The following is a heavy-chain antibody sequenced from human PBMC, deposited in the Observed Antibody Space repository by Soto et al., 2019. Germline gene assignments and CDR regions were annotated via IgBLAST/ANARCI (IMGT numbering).Heavy chain of an antibody. CDR1: GGSISSSAYY. V-gene: IGHV4-39*01. CDR3: ARHRDYNRSGSWFDY. Sequence: SETLSLTCTVSGGSISSSAYYWGWISQPPGKGLEWIGSIFYSGSTYYSPSLKSRVTISRDTSKNQFSLKLSSVTAADTAVYYCARHRDYNRSGSWFDYWGEGTLVTVSP. D-gene: IGHD3-10*01. CDR2: IFYSGST. J-gene: IGHJ4*02.